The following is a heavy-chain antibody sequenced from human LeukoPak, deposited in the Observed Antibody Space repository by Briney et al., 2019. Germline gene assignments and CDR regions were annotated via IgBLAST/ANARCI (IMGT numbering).Heavy chain of an antibody. D-gene: IGHD5-12*01. CDR2: INHSGYT. CDR1: GGSFTDYY. V-gene: IGHV4-34*01. CDR3: ARGQYTGYPTH. J-gene: IGHJ4*02. Sequence: SETLSLTCAVYGGSFTDYYWSWIRRPPGKGLEWIGEINHSGYTNYNPSLKSRVSVSVDTSKNQFSLKLSSVTAADTAVYYCARGQYTGYPTHWGQGTLVTASS.